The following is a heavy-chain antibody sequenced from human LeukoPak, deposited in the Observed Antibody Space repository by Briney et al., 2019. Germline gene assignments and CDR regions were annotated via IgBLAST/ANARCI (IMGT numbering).Heavy chain of an antibody. J-gene: IGHJ4*02. CDR3: ARRGDWSDY. CDR1: GGSFSGYY. CDR2: INHSGST. Sequence: SETLSLTCAVYGGSFSGYYWSWIRQPPGKGLEWIREINHSGSTNYNPSLKSRVTISVDTSKNQFSLKLSSVTAADTAVYYCARRGDWSDYWGQGTLVTVSS. V-gene: IGHV4-34*01. D-gene: IGHD1-1*01.